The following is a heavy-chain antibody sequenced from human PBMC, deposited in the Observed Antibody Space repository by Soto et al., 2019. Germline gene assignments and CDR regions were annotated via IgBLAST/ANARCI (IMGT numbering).Heavy chain of an antibody. CDR1: GGTFSSYT. Sequence: ASVKVSCKASGGTFSSYTISWVRQAPGQGLEWMGRIIPILGIANYAQKFQGRVTITADKSTSTAYMELSSLRSEDTAVYYCARDGGITMVRENDEEYYYYGMDVWGQGTTVTVSS. D-gene: IGHD3-10*01. CDR3: ARDGGITMVRENDEEYYYYGMDV. CDR2: IIPILGIA. J-gene: IGHJ6*02. V-gene: IGHV1-69*04.